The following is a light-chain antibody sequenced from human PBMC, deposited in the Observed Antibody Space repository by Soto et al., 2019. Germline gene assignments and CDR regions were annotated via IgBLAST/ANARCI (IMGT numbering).Light chain of an antibody. CDR3: QQRFSTPRT. CDR1: QSISTY. Sequence: IQMTQSPSSLSASVGARVTITCRASQSISTYEKWYQQKPGKAPELLIYAKASLQSGVPSRFSGHGSGTHYTLTINSLQPEDFATYYCQQRFSTPRTFGPGNRV. J-gene: IGKJ1*01. V-gene: IGKV1-39*01. CDR2: AKA.